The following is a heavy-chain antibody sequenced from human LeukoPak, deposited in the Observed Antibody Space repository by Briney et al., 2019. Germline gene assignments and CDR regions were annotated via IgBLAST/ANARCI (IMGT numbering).Heavy chain of an antibody. V-gene: IGHV1-18*01. J-gene: IGHJ6*02. CDR2: ISAYNGNT. D-gene: IGHD2/OR15-2a*01. CDR3: ARGILLRDYYYGMDV. CDR1: GYTFTSYG. Sequence: ASVTVSCKASGYTFTSYGISWVRQAPGQGLEWMGWISAYNGNTNYAQKLQGRVTMTTDTSTSTAYMELRSLRSDDTAVYYCARGILLRDYYYGMDVWGQGTTVTVSS.